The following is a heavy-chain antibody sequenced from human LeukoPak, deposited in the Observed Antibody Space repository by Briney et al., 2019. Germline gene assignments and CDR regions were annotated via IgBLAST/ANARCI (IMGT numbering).Heavy chain of an antibody. V-gene: IGHV4-59*01. CDR1: GGSISSYY. CDR2: IYYSGST. CDR3: ARDYGDYYFDY. J-gene: IGHJ4*02. D-gene: IGHD4-17*01. Sequence: SETLSLTCTVSGGSISSYYWSWIRQPPGKGLEWIGYIYYSGSTNYNPSLKSRVTISVDTSKNQFSLKLSSVTAADTAVYYCARDYGDYYFDYWGQGTLVTVSS.